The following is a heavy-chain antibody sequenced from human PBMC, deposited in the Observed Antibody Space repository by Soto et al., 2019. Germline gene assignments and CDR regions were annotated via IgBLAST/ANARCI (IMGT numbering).Heavy chain of an antibody. Sequence: SETLSLTCTVSGGSSSGHYWNWIRQPAGKGLEWIGGIYARGRIYYNPSLKSRVTMLVDTSKNEFSLKLNSVTAADTAVYYCAGIGEDIYYGMDLRGQGTTVTVSS. CDR1: GGSSSGHY. V-gene: IGHV4-4*07. D-gene: IGHD2-15*01. CDR3: AGIGEDIYYGMDL. CDR2: IYARGRI. J-gene: IGHJ6*02.